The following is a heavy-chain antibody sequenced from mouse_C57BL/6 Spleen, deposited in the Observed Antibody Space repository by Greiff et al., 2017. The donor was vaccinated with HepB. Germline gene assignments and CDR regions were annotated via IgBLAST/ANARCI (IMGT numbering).Heavy chain of an antibody. Sequence: QVQLKQPGAELVKPGASVKLSCKASGYTFTSYWMHWVKQRPGQGLEWIGMIHPNSGSTNYNEKFKSKATLTVDKSSSTAYMQLSSLTSEDSAVYYCARRNYYGSSLWYFDVWGTGTTVTVSS. D-gene: IGHD1-1*01. V-gene: IGHV1-64*01. J-gene: IGHJ1*03. CDR3: ARRNYYGSSLWYFDV. CDR1: GYTFTSYW. CDR2: IHPNSGST.